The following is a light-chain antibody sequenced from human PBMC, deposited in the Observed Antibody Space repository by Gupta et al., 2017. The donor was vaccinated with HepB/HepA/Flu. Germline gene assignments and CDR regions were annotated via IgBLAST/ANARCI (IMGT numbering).Light chain of an antibody. Sequence: EIVMTQSPATLSVSPGERATLSCRASQSVNSNLAWYQQKPGQAPRLLIYGASTRDTGIPARFSGSGYGKEFTLTFTSRQSEDFAVYYCQQYKNWPPYSFGQGTKLEIK. CDR1: QSVNSN. CDR3: QQYKNWPPYS. J-gene: IGKJ2*03. V-gene: IGKV3-15*01. CDR2: GAS.